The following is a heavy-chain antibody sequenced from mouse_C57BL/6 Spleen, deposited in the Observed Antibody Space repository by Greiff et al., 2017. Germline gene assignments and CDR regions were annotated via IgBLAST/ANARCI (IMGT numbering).Heavy chain of an antibody. CDR3: ADVGSCDY. Sequence: EVQLVESGGGLVQPGGSVKLSCVASGFTFTNYWMNWVRQSPEKGLEWVAQIRLKSDNYATHYAESVKGRFTISRDDSKSSVYLQMNNVRAEDTGIYYCADVGSCDYWGQGTTLTVSS. D-gene: IGHD1-2*01. CDR1: GFTFTNYW. V-gene: IGHV6-3*01. CDR2: IRLKSDNYAT. J-gene: IGHJ2*01.